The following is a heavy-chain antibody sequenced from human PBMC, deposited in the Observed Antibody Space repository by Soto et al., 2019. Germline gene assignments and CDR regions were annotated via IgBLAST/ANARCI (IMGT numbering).Heavy chain of an antibody. Sequence: QVQLVQSGAEVKKPGSSVKVSCKASGGTFSSYTISWVRQATGQGLEWMGRIIPILGIANYAQKFQARVTITADKSTSTGYMELSSLRSEDTAVYYGASDGNDYYGSGSATYWGQGTLVTVSS. D-gene: IGHD3-10*01. CDR1: GGTFSSYT. CDR2: IIPILGIA. CDR3: ASDGNDYYGSGSATY. V-gene: IGHV1-69*02. J-gene: IGHJ4*02.